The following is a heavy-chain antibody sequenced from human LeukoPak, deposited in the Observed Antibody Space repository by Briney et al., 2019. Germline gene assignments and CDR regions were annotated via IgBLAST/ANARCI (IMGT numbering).Heavy chain of an antibody. Sequence: QTGGSLSLSCAASGFMFSNYDMHWVRQAPGKGLEYVSHISTNGGSTYYAISVKGRFTISRDNSKNTLYLQMGSLRAEDMAVYYCARGRGYIYGYDYSGPGTLVTVSS. J-gene: IGHJ4*02. CDR1: GFMFSNYD. CDR2: ISTNGGST. V-gene: IGHV3-64*01. D-gene: IGHD5-18*01. CDR3: ARGRGYIYGYDY.